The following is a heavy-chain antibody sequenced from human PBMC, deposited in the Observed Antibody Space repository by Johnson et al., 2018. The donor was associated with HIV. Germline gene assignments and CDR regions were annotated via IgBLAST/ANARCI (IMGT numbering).Heavy chain of an antibody. CDR1: GFTFSDYY. Sequence: VQLVESGGGLVKPGGSLRLSCAASGFTFSDYYMSWIRQAPGKGLEWVSYISSSGSTKHYADSVKGRFTISRDNAKNSLLLQMNSLRAEDTAIYYCARDSTPWGDDYVDYSFDIWGQGTMVTVSS. CDR2: ISSSGSTK. J-gene: IGHJ3*02. CDR3: ARDSTPWGDDYVDYSFDI. D-gene: IGHD4-17*01. V-gene: IGHV3-11*04.